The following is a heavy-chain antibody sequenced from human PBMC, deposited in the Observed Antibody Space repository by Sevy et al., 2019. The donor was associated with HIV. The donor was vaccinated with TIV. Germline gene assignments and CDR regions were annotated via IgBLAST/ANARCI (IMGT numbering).Heavy chain of an antibody. J-gene: IGHJ4*02. D-gene: IGHD4-17*01. Sequence: GGSLRLSCAASGFIFSSYKMNWVRQAPGKGLEWISYIDNSGTNKYYSDSVRGRFTISRNNAKNSLYLQMNSLRAEDTAVYYCARDLPPSATTVAHFDYWGQGTLVTVSS. V-gene: IGHV3-48*03. CDR3: ARDLPPSATTVAHFDY. CDR2: IDNSGTNK. CDR1: GFIFSSYK.